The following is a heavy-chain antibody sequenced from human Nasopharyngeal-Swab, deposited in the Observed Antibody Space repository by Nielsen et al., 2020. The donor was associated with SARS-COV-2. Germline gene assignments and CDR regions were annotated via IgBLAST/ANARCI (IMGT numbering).Heavy chain of an antibody. J-gene: IGHJ6*03. CDR1: GFSLTTSGVG. D-gene: IGHD3-3*01. V-gene: IGHV2-5*02. CDR2: LYLDDDQ. Sequence: SGPTLVNPTQTLTLTCSFSGFSLTTSGVGVAWIRQPPGKALEWLALLYLDDDQRYNPSLKTRLTINKDTSKDQVVLTLTNMGPVDSGTYYCAHITRGVERDTIFGVPLASLSYYYMDVWGKGTTVTVSS. CDR3: AHITRGVERDTIFGVPLASLSYYYMDV.